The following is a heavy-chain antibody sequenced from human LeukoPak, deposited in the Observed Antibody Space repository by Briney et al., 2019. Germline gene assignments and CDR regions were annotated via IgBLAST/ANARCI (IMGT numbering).Heavy chain of an antibody. V-gene: IGHV3-30-3*01. CDR1: GFTFSSYA. Sequence: GRSVRLSCAASGFTFSSYAMHWVRQAPGKGLEWVAVISYDGSNKYYADSVKGRFTISRDNSKNTLYLQMNSLRAEDTAVYYCARDGSRNKRDDAFDIWGQGTMVTVSS. J-gene: IGHJ3*02. CDR2: ISYDGSNK. D-gene: IGHD1-26*01. CDR3: ARDGSRNKRDDAFDI.